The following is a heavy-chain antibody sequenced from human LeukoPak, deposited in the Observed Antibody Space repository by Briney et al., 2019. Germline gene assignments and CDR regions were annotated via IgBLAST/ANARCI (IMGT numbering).Heavy chain of an antibody. D-gene: IGHD3-10*01. V-gene: IGHV1-2*02. CDR3: ARANPLWFGELYYFDY. Sequence: ASVKVSCKASGYTFTGYYMHWVRQAPGQGLEWMGWINPNSGGTNYAQKFQGRVTMTRDTSISTAYMELSRLRSDDTAVYYCARANPLWFGELYYFDYWGQGTLVTVSS. CDR2: INPNSGGT. CDR1: GYTFTGYY. J-gene: IGHJ4*02.